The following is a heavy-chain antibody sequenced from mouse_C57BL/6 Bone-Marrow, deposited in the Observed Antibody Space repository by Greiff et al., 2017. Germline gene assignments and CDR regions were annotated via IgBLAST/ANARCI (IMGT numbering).Heavy chain of an antibody. J-gene: IGHJ3*01. CDR1: GYTFTSYW. CDR2: IDPSDSYT. Sequence: VPLKQPGAELVMPGASVKLSCKASGYTFTSYWMHWVKQRPGQGLEWIGEIDPSDSYTNYNQKFKGKSTLTVDKSSSTAYMQLSSLTSEDSAVYYCARRDGYSSWFAYWGQGTLVTVSA. V-gene: IGHV1-69*01. CDR3: ARRDGYSSWFAY. D-gene: IGHD2-3*01.